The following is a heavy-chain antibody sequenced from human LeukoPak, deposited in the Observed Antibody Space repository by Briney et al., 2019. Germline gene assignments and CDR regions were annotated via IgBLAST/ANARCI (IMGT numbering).Heavy chain of an antibody. J-gene: IGHJ4*02. Sequence: GGSLRLSCAASGFTFSSYGMHWVRQAPGKGLEWVAVISYDGGNKYYADSVKGRFTISRDNSKNTLYLQMNSLRAEDTAVYYRARGFVVVPAAIRGYFDYWGQGTLVTVSS. D-gene: IGHD2-2*02. V-gene: IGHV3-30*03. CDR2: ISYDGGNK. CDR1: GFTFSSYG. CDR3: ARGFVVVPAAIRGYFDY.